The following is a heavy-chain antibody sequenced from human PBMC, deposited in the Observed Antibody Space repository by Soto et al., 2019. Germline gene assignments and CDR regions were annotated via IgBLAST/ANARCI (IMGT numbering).Heavy chain of an antibody. D-gene: IGHD1-1*01. CDR2: LTGGTGQT. V-gene: IGHV1-3*01. CDR1: GYTCSTYA. CDR3: ARGKGMEENYFYYGLDI. J-gene: IGHJ6*02. Sequence: ASVKVSCRASGYTCSTYAMHWVRQAPGQSLEGMGWLTGGTGQTRYSQKVQDRVIITRDTSASTGYMELSSLTSEDTAVYYCARGKGMEENYFYYGLDIWGQGTTVTVSS.